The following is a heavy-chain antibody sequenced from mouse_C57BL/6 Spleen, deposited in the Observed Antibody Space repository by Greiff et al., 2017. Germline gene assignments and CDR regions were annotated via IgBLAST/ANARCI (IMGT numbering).Heavy chain of an antibody. CDR1: GYTFTSYW. V-gene: IGHV1-50*01. CDR3: ARWLRRDYYAMDY. D-gene: IGHD2-2*01. J-gene: IGHJ4*01. CDR2: IDPSDSYT. Sequence: QVQLKQPGAELVKPGASVKLSCKASGYTFTSYWMQWVKQRPGQGLEWIGEIDPSDSYTNYNQKFKGKATLTVDTSSSTAYMQLSSLTSEDSAVYYCARWLRRDYYAMDYWGQGTSVTVSS.